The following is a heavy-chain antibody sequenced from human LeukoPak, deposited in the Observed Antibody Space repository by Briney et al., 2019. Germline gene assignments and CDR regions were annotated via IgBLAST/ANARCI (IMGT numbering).Heavy chain of an antibody. CDR2: VYYDGTS. CDR3: VRHMSTNTGYFDS. D-gene: IGHD5-24*01. J-gene: IGHJ4*02. Sequence: PSETLSLTCTVSGGSINSHSYYWGWIRQPPGKGLEWIGSVYYDGTSYSNPSLTSRAAVFVDTSRDEFSLGLSFVTAADTAVYYCVRHMSTNTGYFDSCGQGTLVSVSS. CDR1: GGSINSHSYY. V-gene: IGHV4-39*01.